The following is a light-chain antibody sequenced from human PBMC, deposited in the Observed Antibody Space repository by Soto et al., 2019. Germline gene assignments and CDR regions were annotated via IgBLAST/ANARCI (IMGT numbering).Light chain of an antibody. Sequence: EIVVTQSPDSLALSLGERATINCKSSQSVLYSSNNKNYLAWYQQKPRQPPKLXIYWASTRESGVPARFSGSGSGTDFTLTISRLQAEDVAVYYCQQYYNTPLTCGGGTKVDIK. CDR2: WAS. J-gene: IGKJ4*01. CDR3: QQYYNTPLT. CDR1: QSVLYSSNNKNY. V-gene: IGKV4-1*01.